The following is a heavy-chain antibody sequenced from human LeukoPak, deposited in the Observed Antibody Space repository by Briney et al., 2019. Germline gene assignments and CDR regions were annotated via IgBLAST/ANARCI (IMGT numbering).Heavy chain of an antibody. CDR2: ISGSGGST. V-gene: IGHV3-23*01. J-gene: IGHJ4*02. D-gene: IGHD4-17*01. CDR1: GFTFSSYA. CDR3: AKPSHDYGDLFL. Sequence: GGSLRLSCAASGFTFSSYAMSWVRQAPGKGLEWVSAISGSGGSTHYADSVKGRFTISRDNSKNTLYLQMNSLRAEDTAVYYCAKPSHDYGDLFLWGQGTLVTVSS.